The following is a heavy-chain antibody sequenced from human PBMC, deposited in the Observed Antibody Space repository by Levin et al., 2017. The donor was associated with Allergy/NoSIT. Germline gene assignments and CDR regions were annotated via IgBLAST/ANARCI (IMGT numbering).Heavy chain of an antibody. CDR3: AREGVRELLYPFDY. CDR1: GFTFSSYG. Sequence: GGSLRLSCAASGFTFSSYGMHWVRQAPGKGLEWVAVIRYDGSNKYYADSVKGRFTISRDNSKNTLYLQMNSLRAEDTAVYYCAREGVRELLYPFDYWGQGTLVTVSS. J-gene: IGHJ4*02. V-gene: IGHV3-33*01. CDR2: IRYDGSNK. D-gene: IGHD3-10*01.